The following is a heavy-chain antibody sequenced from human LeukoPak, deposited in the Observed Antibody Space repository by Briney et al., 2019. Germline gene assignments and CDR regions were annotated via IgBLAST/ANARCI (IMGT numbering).Heavy chain of an antibody. V-gene: IGHV4-61*08. CDR2: IYYSGST. D-gene: IGHD3-10*01. CDR3: ARGHRRGEVDY. CDR1: GGSISSGGYY. Sequence: PSETLSLTCTVSGGSISSGGYYWSWIRQHPGKGLEWIGYIYYSGSTNYNPSLKSRVTISVDTSKNQFSLKLSSVTAADTAVYYCARGHRRGEVDYWGQGTLVTVSS. J-gene: IGHJ4*02.